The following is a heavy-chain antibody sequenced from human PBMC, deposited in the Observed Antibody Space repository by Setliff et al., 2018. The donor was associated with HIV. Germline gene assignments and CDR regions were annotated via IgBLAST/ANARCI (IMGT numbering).Heavy chain of an antibody. Sequence: PGGSLRLSCATSGFAFSDYDFHWVRQVTGEGLEWVSAIGTGGDTYDADSVKGRFTISRENAKNSLYLQMNNVRSGDTAVYYCTRELNGHTSSHYYFGLDVWGQGTTVTVSS. V-gene: IGHV3-13*01. CDR2: IGTGGDT. J-gene: IGHJ6*02. CDR1: GFAFSDYD. D-gene: IGHD6-6*01. CDR3: TRELNGHTSSHYYFGLDV.